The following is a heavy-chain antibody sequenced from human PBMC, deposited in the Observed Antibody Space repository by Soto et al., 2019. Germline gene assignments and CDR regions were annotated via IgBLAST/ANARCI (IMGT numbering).Heavy chain of an antibody. J-gene: IGHJ4*02. Sequence: RGPLRLSCAASGFTFSGSAMHWVRHALRKALEWVGRIRSKANSYATAYAASVKGRFTISRDDSKNTAYLQMNSLKTEDTAVYYCTTQYCNNGVCYIGYWGQGT. V-gene: IGHV3-73*01. CDR2: IRSKANSYAT. D-gene: IGHD2-8*01. CDR3: TTQYCNNGVCYIGY. CDR1: GFTFSGSA.